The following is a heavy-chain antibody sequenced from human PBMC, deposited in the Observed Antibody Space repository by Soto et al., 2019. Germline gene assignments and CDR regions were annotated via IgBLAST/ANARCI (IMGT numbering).Heavy chain of an antibody. V-gene: IGHV1-3*01. J-gene: IGHJ3*02. Sequence: GSVKVSCKASGYTFTSYAMHWVRQAPGQRLEWMGWINAGNGNTKYSQKFQGRVTITRDTSASTAYMELSSLRSEDTAVYYCARDLPMIAAAGPDAFDIWGQGTMVTVSS. D-gene: IGHD6-13*01. CDR3: ARDLPMIAAAGPDAFDI. CDR1: GYTFTSYA. CDR2: INAGNGNT.